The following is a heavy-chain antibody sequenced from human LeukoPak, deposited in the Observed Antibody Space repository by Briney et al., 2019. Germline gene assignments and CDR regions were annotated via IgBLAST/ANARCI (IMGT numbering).Heavy chain of an antibody. CDR2: FIPVFGPA. Sequence: SVKVSCKASGGTFSNYAVSWVRQATGQGLEWMGGFIPVFGPANYAQRFQGGVTITADESTSTASVELSSLRSEDTAVYYCARAGEVYNSGSYLEYWGQGTLVTVSS. J-gene: IGHJ4*02. D-gene: IGHD6-19*01. CDR1: GGTFSNYA. V-gene: IGHV1-69*13. CDR3: ARAGEVYNSGSYLEY.